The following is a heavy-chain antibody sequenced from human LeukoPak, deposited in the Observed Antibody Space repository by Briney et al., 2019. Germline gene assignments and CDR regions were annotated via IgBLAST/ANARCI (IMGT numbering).Heavy chain of an antibody. CDR2: IIPIFGTT. CDR3: ARQVRMEYQLLFTQGYYYYMDV. CDR1: RGTFSSYA. V-gene: IGHV1-69*13. Sequence: SVKVSCKASRGTFSSYAISWVRQAPGQGLEWMGGIIPIFGTTTYAQKLQGRVRITADESTSTAYMELSSLRSEDTAMYYCARQVRMEYQLLFTQGYYYYMDVWGKGTTVTISS. D-gene: IGHD2-2*01. J-gene: IGHJ6*03.